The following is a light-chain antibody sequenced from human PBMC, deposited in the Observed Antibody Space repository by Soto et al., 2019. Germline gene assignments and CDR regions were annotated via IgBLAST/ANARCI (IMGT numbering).Light chain of an antibody. CDR2: EVN. V-gene: IGLV2-8*01. Sequence: QSALTQPPSASGSPGQSVTISCTGTSSDVGGYNFVSWYQQYPGKVPKLMVYEVNKRPSGVPDRFSGSKSDNTASLTVSGLQAEDEDDYYCTAYAGGNNVFGTGTKVTVL. CDR3: TAYAGGNNV. CDR1: SSDVGGYNF. J-gene: IGLJ1*01.